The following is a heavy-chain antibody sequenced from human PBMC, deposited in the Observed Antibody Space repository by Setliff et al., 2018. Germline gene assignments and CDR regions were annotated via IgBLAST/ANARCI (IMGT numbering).Heavy chain of an antibody. CDR2: INNYSFKT. D-gene: IGHD3-22*01. Sequence: ASVKVSCKSSGYTFTNCGITWVRQAPGQGLEWMGWINNYSFKTNYPQKFLGRVTMTTDTSTSTAYMELKSLRSDDTAVYYCARINFYVSSGYYYAPDYWGQGTLVTVSS. CDR1: GYTFTNCG. CDR3: ARINFYVSSGYYYAPDY. J-gene: IGHJ4*02. V-gene: IGHV1-18*01.